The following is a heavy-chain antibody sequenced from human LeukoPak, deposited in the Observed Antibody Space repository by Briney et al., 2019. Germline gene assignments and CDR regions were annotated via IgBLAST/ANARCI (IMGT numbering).Heavy chain of an antibody. CDR1: GGSISSSSYY. CDR2: IYYSGST. D-gene: IGHD3-9*01. CDR3: ARVDILTGYLDY. J-gene: IGHJ4*02. V-gene: IGHV4-39*07. Sequence: SSETLSLTCTVSGGSISSSSYYWGWIRQPPGKGLEWIGSIYYSGSTYYNPSLKSRVTISVDTSKNQFSLKLSSVTAADTAVYYCARVDILTGYLDYWGQGTLVTVSS.